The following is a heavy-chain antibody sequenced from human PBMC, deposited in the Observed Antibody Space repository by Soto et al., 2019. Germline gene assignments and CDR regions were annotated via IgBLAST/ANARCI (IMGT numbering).Heavy chain of an antibody. CDR2: ISYDGSNK. D-gene: IGHD1-26*01. J-gene: IGHJ6*02. V-gene: IGHV3-30*18. CDR1: GFTFSSYG. Sequence: GGSLRVSWAASGFTFSSYGMHWVRQAPGKGLEWVAVISYDGSNKYYADSVKGRFTISRDNSKNTLYLQMNSLRAEDTAVYYCAKDIGYYEAYYYYGMDVWGQGTTVTVSS. CDR3: AKDIGYYEAYYYYGMDV.